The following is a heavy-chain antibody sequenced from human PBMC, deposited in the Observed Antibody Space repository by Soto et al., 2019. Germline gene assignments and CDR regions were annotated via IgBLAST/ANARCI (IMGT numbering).Heavy chain of an antibody. CDR2: INAGNGNT. CDR3: AREKGYFDWLFFDY. Sequence: KVSCKASGYTFTSYAMHWVRQAPGQRLEWMGWINAGNGNTKYSQKFQGRVTITRDTSASTAYMELSSLRSEDTAVYYCAREKGYFDWLFFDYWGQGTLVTVS. J-gene: IGHJ4*02. V-gene: IGHV1-3*01. D-gene: IGHD3-9*01. CDR1: GYTFTSYA.